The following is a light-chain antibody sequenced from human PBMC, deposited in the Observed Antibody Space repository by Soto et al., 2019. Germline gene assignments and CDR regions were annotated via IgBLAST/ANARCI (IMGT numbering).Light chain of an antibody. CDR2: DAS. CDR1: QSVSSTY. CDR3: HQYASSPWT. Sequence: EIVLTQSPGTLSLSPGERATLSCRASQSVSSTYLAWYQQKPGQAPRLLIYDASTRAAGIPDRFSGSGSGTGFTLTISRLEAEDFSVYYCHQYASSPWTFGQGAKVEIK. J-gene: IGKJ1*01. V-gene: IGKV3-20*01.